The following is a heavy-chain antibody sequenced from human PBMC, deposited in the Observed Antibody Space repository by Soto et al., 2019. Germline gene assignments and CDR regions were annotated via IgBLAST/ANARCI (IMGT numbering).Heavy chain of an antibody. CDR2: IYYSGST. V-gene: IGHV4-39*01. J-gene: IGHJ4*02. D-gene: IGHD3-22*01. Sequence: QLQLQESGPGLVKPSETLSLTCTVSGGSISSSSYYWGWIRQPPGKGLEWIGSIYYSGSTYYNPSLKSRVTISVDTSKNQFSLKLSSVTAADTAVYYCARHGGVMIVVYYFDYWGQGTLVTVSS. CDR1: GGSISSSSYY. CDR3: ARHGGVMIVVYYFDY.